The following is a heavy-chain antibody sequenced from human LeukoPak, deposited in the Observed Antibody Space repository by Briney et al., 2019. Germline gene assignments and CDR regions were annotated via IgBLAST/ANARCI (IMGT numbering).Heavy chain of an antibody. D-gene: IGHD3-3*01. CDR2: ISGSGGST. J-gene: IGHJ4*02. Sequence: PGGSLRLSCAASGFTFSSYEMNWVRQTPGKGLEWVSAISGSGGSTYYADSVKGRFTISRDNSKNTLYLQMNSLRAEDTAVYYCAKTYLEWLLFFDYWGQGTLVTVSP. CDR3: AKTYLEWLLFFDY. CDR1: GFTFSSYE. V-gene: IGHV3-23*01.